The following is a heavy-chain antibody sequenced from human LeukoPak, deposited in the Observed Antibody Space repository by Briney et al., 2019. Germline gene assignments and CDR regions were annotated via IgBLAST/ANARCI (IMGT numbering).Heavy chain of an antibody. Sequence: SETLSLTCTVSRGSISSGTSYWGWIRQPPGKGLEWIGSIFYGGSTYYNPSLKSQATISVDKSKNQCSLKLRSVTAADTAVYYCARHALATVTDPSFDYWGQGTLVTVSS. CDR2: IFYGGST. CDR1: RGSISSGTSY. D-gene: IGHD2-21*02. J-gene: IGHJ4*02. V-gene: IGHV4-39*01. CDR3: ARHALATVTDPSFDY.